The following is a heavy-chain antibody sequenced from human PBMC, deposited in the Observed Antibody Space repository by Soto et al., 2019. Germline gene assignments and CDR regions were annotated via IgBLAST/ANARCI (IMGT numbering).Heavy chain of an antibody. CDR1: GFTFSSYA. D-gene: IGHD2-15*01. V-gene: IGHV3-30*09. Sequence: AGGSLRLSCAASGFTFSSYAMHWVRQAPGKGLEWVTLISYDGSNKYYADSVKGRFAISRDNSKNTLYLQMNSLRAEDTAVYYCARMGLLHGMDVWGQGTTVTVS. CDR3: ARMGLLHGMDV. CDR2: ISYDGSNK. J-gene: IGHJ6*02.